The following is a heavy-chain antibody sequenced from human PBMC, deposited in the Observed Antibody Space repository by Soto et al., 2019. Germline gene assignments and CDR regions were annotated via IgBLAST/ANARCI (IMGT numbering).Heavy chain of an antibody. Sequence: QVQLVQSGAEVKKPGSSVKVSCKASGGTFSSYAISWVRQAPGQGLEWMGGIIPIFGTANYTQKCQGRVTITADESTSTAYKERSSLRSEDTAVYYCARHGSGSYTYWGQGTLVTVSS. V-gene: IGHV1-69*01. J-gene: IGHJ4*02. CDR2: IIPIFGTA. CDR1: GGTFSSYA. CDR3: ARHGSGSYTY. D-gene: IGHD3-10*01.